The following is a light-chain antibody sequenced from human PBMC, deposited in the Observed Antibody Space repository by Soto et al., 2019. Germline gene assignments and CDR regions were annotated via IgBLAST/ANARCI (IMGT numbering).Light chain of an antibody. CDR3: SSYTSSSGV. V-gene: IGLV2-14*01. CDR1: SSDVGGYNY. J-gene: IGLJ1*01. CDR2: EVS. Sequence: QSALTQPASVSGSPGQSITISCTGTSSDVGGYNYVSWYQQHPDKAPKLMIYEVSNRPSGVSNRFSGSKSGNTASLTISGLQAEDEADYYCSSYTSSSGVFGTGTKLTVL.